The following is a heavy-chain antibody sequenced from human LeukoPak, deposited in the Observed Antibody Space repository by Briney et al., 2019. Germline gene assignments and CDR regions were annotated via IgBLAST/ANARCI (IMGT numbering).Heavy chain of an antibody. CDR3: ARDMVRGVIIPDY. J-gene: IGHJ4*02. D-gene: IGHD3-10*01. Sequence: ASVKVSCKASGYTFTGYYMHWVRQAPGQGLEWMGRINPNSGGTNYAQKFQGRVTMTRDTSIRTAYMELSRLRSDDTAVYYCARDMVRGVIIPDYWGQGTLVTVSS. CDR1: GYTFTGYY. V-gene: IGHV1-2*06. CDR2: INPNSGGT.